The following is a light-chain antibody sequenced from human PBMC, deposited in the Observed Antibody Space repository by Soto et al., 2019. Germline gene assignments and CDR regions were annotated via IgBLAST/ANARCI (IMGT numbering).Light chain of an antibody. CDR1: TGAVTSGYY. CDR3: LLFYGDAWV. CDR2: STS. V-gene: IGLV7-43*01. Sequence: QAVVTQEPSLTVSPGGPVTLTCASSTGAVTSGYYPNWFQQKAGQAPRVLIYSTSNKHSWTPARFSGSLLGGKAALALSGVQPEDEAEYYCLLFYGDAWVFGGGTKHTVL. J-gene: IGLJ3*02.